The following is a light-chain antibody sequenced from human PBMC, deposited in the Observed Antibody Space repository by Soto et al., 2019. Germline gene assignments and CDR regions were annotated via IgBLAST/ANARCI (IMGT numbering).Light chain of an antibody. CDR1: QTISSW. CDR3: QQTYRSSYT. CDR2: KAS. V-gene: IGKV1-5*03. Sequence: DIQMTQSPSTLSGSVGDRVTITCRASQTISSWLAWYQQKPGKAPKLLIYKASTLKSGVPSRFSGSGSGTEFTLTISSLQPEDFATYYCQQTYRSSYTFGQGTKLEI. J-gene: IGKJ2*01.